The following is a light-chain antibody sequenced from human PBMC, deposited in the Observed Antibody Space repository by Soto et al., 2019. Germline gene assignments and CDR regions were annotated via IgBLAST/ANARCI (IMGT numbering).Light chain of an antibody. CDR1: QDISNY. Sequence: DIQMTQSPSSLSASVGDRVTITCQASQDISNYLNWYQQKPGDAHKLLIYDASNLETGVPSRFSGSGSGTDFTFTISSLQPEDIATYYCQQYDNLPLTFGGGTTVEIK. CDR2: DAS. V-gene: IGKV1-33*01. J-gene: IGKJ4*01. CDR3: QQYDNLPLT.